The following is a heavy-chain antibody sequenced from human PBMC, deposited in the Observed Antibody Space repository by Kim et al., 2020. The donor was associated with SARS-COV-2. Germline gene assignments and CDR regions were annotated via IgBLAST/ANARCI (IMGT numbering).Heavy chain of an antibody. CDR1: GGSISSSSYY. CDR2: IYYSGST. Sequence: SETLSLTCTVSGGSISSSSYYWGWIRQPPGKGLEWIGSIYYSGSTYYNPSLKSRVTISVDTSKNQFSLKLSSVTAADTAVYYCAHGGDYGDYVDWGQGTLVTVSS. D-gene: IGHD4-17*01. J-gene: IGHJ4*02. CDR3: AHGGDYGDYVD. V-gene: IGHV4-39*01.